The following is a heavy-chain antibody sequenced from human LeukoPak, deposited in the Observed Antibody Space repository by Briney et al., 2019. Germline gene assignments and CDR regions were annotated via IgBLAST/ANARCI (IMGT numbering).Heavy chain of an antibody. J-gene: IGHJ5*02. CDR2: ISSSSSSI. Sequence: GGSLRLSCAASGFTFSRYSMNWVRQAPGKGLEWVSYISSSSSSIQYADSVKGRFTISRDNAKNSLYLEMNSLRAEDTAVYYCARETYGSGSYYNWFDPWGQGTLVTVSS. CDR1: GFTFSRYS. D-gene: IGHD3-10*01. V-gene: IGHV3-48*04. CDR3: ARETYGSGSYYNWFDP.